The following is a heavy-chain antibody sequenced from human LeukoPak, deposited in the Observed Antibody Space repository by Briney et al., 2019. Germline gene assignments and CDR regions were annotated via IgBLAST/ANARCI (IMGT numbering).Heavy chain of an antibody. J-gene: IGHJ6*02. Sequence: GSLRLSCAASGFTVTNNYMCWVRQPPGKGLEWIGYIYYSGSTNYNPSLKSRVTISVDTSKNQFSLKLSSVTAADTAVYYCARVPVVVAPYYYYYYGMDVWGQGTTVTVSS. CDR3: ARVPVVVAPYYYYYYGMDV. D-gene: IGHD2-15*01. CDR2: IYYSGST. CDR1: GFTVTNNY. V-gene: IGHV4-59*02.